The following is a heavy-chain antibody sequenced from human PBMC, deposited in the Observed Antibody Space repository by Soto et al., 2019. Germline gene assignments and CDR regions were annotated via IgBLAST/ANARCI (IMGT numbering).Heavy chain of an antibody. CDR1: GFTFSSYS. D-gene: IGHD3-10*01. Sequence: EVQLVESGGGLVKPGGSLRLSCAASGFTFSSYSMNWVRQAPGKGLEWVSSISSSSSYIYYADSVKGRFTISRDNAKNSLYLHMNSQRAEDTAVYYCARARELVYLPYYYYYYMDVWGKGSTVSVSS. CDR2: ISSSSSYI. J-gene: IGHJ6*03. CDR3: ARARELVYLPYYYYYYMDV. V-gene: IGHV3-21*01.